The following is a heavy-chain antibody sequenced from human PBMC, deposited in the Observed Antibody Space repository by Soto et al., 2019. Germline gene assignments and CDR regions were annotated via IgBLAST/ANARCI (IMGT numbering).Heavy chain of an antibody. CDR2: IKQDGSEQ. D-gene: IGHD1-26*01. CDR1: GFPFSGYW. CDR3: AREISGSYTFDY. Sequence: DVQLVESGGGLVQPGGSQRLSCAASGFPFSGYWMTWVRQAPGKGLEWVANIKQDGSEQFYVDSVKGRFTISRDNAKNSVDLQMNSLRAEDTAVYYCAREISGSYTFDYWGQGTLVTVSS. V-gene: IGHV3-7*03. J-gene: IGHJ4*02.